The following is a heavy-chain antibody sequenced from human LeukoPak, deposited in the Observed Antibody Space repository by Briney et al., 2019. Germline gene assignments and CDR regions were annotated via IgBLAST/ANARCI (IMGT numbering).Heavy chain of an antibody. J-gene: IGHJ4*02. V-gene: IGHV3-9*01. CDR1: GFTFNSYA. Sequence: GGSLRLSCAASGFTFNSYAMHWVRQAPGKGLEWVSGISWNSGSIGYADSVKGRFTISRDNAKNSLYLQMNSLKTEDTALYYCAKDAGFYYGSGSYYDYWGQGTLVTVSS. CDR3: AKDAGFYYGSGSYYDY. D-gene: IGHD3-10*01. CDR2: ISWNSGSI.